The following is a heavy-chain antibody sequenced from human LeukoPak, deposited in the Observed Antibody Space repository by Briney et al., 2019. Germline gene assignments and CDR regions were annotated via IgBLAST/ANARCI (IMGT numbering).Heavy chain of an antibody. Sequence: ASVKVSCKASGYTFTRYYIHWGRQAPGQWLEWMGVINPSGGSTTYAQKFQGRVTMTRDTSTSTVYMEVSSLRSEDTAVYYCARDLVGSSSGWGQGTLVTVSS. CDR2: INPSGGST. D-gene: IGHD6-6*01. CDR3: ARDLVGSSSG. V-gene: IGHV1-46*01. CDR1: GYTFTRYY. J-gene: IGHJ4*02.